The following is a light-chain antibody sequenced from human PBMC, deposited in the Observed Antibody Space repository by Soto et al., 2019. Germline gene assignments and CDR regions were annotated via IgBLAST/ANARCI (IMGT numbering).Light chain of an antibody. V-gene: IGKV3-20*01. CDR1: QSGSSSY. J-gene: IGKJ5*01. CDR3: QHYGNSLSIT. CDR2: DAS. Sequence: EIVLTQSPGTLSLSPGERATLSCRASQSGSSSYLAWYQQKPGQAPRLLIYDASSRATGIPARFSGSGSGTDFTLTVTSLEPEDFAVYYCQHYGNSLSITFGQGTRLVIK.